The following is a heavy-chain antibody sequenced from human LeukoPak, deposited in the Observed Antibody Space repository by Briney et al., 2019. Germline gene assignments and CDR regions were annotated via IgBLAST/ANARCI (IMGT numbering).Heavy chain of an antibody. CDR3: ARGGNDFWSGYPKRNGMDV. J-gene: IGHJ6*02. Sequence: SETLSLTCTVSGGSISSSSYYWGWIRQPPGKGLEWIGSIYYSGSTYYNPSLKSRVTISVDTSKNQFSLKLSSVTAADTAVYYCARGGNDFWSGYPKRNGMDVWGQGTRSPSP. V-gene: IGHV4-39*01. D-gene: IGHD3-3*01. CDR1: GGSISSSSYY. CDR2: IYYSGST.